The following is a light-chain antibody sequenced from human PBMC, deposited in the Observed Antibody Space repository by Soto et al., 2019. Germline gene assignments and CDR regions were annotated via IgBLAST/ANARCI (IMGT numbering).Light chain of an antibody. CDR3: RQFNSYPWA. J-gene: IGKJ1*01. V-gene: IGKV1-13*02. CDR2: DAS. Sequence: IQLTQSPSSLSASVGDRITITCRASQSISSYLNWYQQKPGKAPKLLIYDASSLESGVPSRFSGSGSGTETTLTISTLPPDDFPTYYCRQFNSYPWAFGQGTNVDI. CDR1: QSISSY.